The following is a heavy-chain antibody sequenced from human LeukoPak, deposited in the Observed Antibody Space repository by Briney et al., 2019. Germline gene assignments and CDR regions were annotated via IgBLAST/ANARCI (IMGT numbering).Heavy chain of an antibody. Sequence: SETLSLTCAVYGGSFSGYYWSWIRQPPGKGLEWIGEINHSGSTNYNPSLKSRVTISVDTSKNQFSLKLSSVIAADTAVYYCARVFFSAEVGDYDFDYWGQGTLVTVSS. CDR1: GGSFSGYY. J-gene: IGHJ4*02. CDR2: INHSGST. D-gene: IGHD4-17*01. CDR3: ARVFFSAEVGDYDFDY. V-gene: IGHV4-34*01.